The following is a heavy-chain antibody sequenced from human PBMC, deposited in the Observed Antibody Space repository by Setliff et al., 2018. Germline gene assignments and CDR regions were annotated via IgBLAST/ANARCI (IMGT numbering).Heavy chain of an antibody. CDR3: ARAGLAAAGRKGVFGH. CDR1: GYSFTSRY. CDR2: INPGGLTS. Sequence: ASVKVSCKTSGYSFTSRYVHWVRQAPGQGLEWMGIINPGGLTSSSTQKFEGRVTMTRDTSTSTVYMELNSLTSDDTAVYYCARAGLAAAGRKGVFGHWGQGTLVTVSS. V-gene: IGHV1-46*01. J-gene: IGHJ4*02. D-gene: IGHD6-25*01.